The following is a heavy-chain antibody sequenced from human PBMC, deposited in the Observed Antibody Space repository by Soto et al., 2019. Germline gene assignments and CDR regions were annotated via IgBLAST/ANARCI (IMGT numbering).Heavy chain of an antibody. CDR1: GDSISTNYF. CDR3: ARSFGWYAIDS. D-gene: IGHD6-19*01. CDR2: ISHSGIV. Sequence: QVLLQESGPGLVQPSGTLSLSCAVSGDSISTNYFWGWVRQPPGKGLEWVGDISHSGIVNYNPSLKRRVTISIDKSKNQFSLKLNSVTAADTAVYYCARSFGWYAIDSWGQGTLVIVSS. V-gene: IGHV4-4*02. J-gene: IGHJ4*02.